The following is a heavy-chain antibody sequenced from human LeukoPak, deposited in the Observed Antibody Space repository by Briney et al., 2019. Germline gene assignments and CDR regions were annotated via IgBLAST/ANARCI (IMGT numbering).Heavy chain of an antibody. CDR3: ARECPDYSDRSGYYMDV. Sequence: GGSLRPSCAASGFTFSDYYMSWIRQAPGKGLGWVSYISSSGSTISYADSVKGRFTISRDNAKNSLYLQMNSLRADDTAVYYCARECPDYSDRSGYYMDVWGKGTTVTVSS. CDR1: GFTFSDYY. D-gene: IGHD3-22*01. V-gene: IGHV3-11*01. CDR2: ISSSGSTI. J-gene: IGHJ6*03.